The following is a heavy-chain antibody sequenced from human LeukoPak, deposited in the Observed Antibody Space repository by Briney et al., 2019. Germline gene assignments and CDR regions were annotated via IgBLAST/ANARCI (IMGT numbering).Heavy chain of an antibody. CDR2: IWYDGSNK. D-gene: IGHD2-15*01. V-gene: IGHV3-33*06. J-gene: IGHJ4*02. CDR3: AKGLDWYCSGGSWYNIDY. Sequence: GRSLRLSCAASGFTFSSYGMHWVRQAPGKGLEWVAVIWYDGSNKYYADSVKGRFTISRDNSKNTLYLQMNSLRAEDTAVYYCAKGLDWYCSGGSWYNIDYWGQGTLVTVSS. CDR1: GFTFSSYG.